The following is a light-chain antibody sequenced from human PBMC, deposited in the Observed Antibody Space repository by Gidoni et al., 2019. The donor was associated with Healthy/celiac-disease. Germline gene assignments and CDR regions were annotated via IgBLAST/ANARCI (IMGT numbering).Light chain of an antibody. CDR1: QSVGSSY. CDR3: HQYGSSPRT. V-gene: IGKV3-20*01. Sequence: IVLTQSPDTLSLSPGERATLSCRASQSVGSSYLAWYQQKVGQAPRLLIYGASSRATGIPDRVSGSGSGTDFTLTISRLEPEDFAVYYCHQYGSSPRTFGQGTKVEIK. J-gene: IGKJ1*01. CDR2: GAS.